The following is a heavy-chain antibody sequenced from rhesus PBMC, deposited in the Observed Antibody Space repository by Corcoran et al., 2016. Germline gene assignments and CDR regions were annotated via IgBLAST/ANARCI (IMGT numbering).Heavy chain of an antibody. D-gene: IGHD6-37*01. CDR3: ARDLQYSGGWLYGLDS. V-gene: IGHV3-54*02. CDR2: VSSDGSKK. J-gene: IGHJ6*01. CDR1: GFSFSTYG. Sequence: EVQLVESGGGLAKPGGSLRLSCAASGFSFSTYGMHWVRQAPGKGREWVAVVSSDGSKKYYVDSVKDRFTISRDNSKNMLYLQMNTLKLEDTAVYYCARDLQYSGGWLYGLDSWGQGVVVTVSS.